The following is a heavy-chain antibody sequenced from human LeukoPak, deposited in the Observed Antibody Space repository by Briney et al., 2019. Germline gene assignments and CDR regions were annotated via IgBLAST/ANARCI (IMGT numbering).Heavy chain of an antibody. CDR2: IYYSGTT. J-gene: IGHJ5*02. CDR1: GGSITTTSTY. Sequence: SETLSLTCTVSGGSITTTSTYWGWIRQPPGKGLEWIGSIYYSGTTYYNPSLKSRVTIFVDTSENQFSLKLSSVTAADMATYYCARSIAGDGPTHNWFGPWGQGAPVTVSS. V-gene: IGHV4-39*01. D-gene: IGHD6-13*01. CDR3: ARSIAGDGPTHNWFGP.